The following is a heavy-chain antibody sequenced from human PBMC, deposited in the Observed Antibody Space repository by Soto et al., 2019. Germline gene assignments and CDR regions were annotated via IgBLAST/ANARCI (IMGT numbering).Heavy chain of an antibody. Sequence: QVQLVESGGGVVQPGRSLRLSCAASGFTFSNYGLHWVRQAPGKGLEWVSFISYDGSNEYYADSMKGRITVSRDNSKNTVYLQMNSLRGEDTAIYYCARGDLAWLSYGMDVWGQGTTVTVSS. D-gene: IGHD3-3*01. CDR2: ISYDGSNE. J-gene: IGHJ6*02. V-gene: IGHV3-30*03. CDR3: ARGDLAWLSYGMDV. CDR1: GFTFSNYG.